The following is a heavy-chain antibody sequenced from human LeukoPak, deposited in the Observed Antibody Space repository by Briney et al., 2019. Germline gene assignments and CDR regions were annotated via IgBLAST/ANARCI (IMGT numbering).Heavy chain of an antibody. D-gene: IGHD3-22*01. CDR1: GFTFSNAW. V-gene: IGHV3-15*07. CDR3: ATGLIFDY. Sequence: GGSLRLSCVGSGFTFSNAWMNWVRRAPGKGLEWVARIKSKANGETIDYTAPVKGRFTISRDDSKNTVYLQMNSLKTEDTAVYYCATGLIFDYWGQGILVTASS. J-gene: IGHJ4*02. CDR2: IKSKANGETI.